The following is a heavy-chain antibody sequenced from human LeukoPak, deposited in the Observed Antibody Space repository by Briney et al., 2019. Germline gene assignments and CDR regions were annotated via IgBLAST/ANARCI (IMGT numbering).Heavy chain of an antibody. J-gene: IGHJ3*01. Sequence: GESLRISCAASGFSFSHAWMSWVRQAPGKGLEWIGRIKSKTDGGTTEYAAPVRGRFIISREDSKNMLYLQMNSLKSQDTAMYSCVTGYCSNTTCYPDAFDVWDEGTMVTVSS. CDR1: GFSFSHAW. CDR3: VTGYCSNTTCYPDAFDV. V-gene: IGHV3-15*01. CDR2: IKSKTDGGTT. D-gene: IGHD2-2*01.